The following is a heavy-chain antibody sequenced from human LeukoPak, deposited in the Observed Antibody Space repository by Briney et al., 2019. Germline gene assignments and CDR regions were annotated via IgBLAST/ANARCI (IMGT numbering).Heavy chain of an antibody. D-gene: IGHD4-23*01. Sequence: SVKVSCKASGGTFSSYAISWVRQAPGQGLEWMGGIIPIFGTANYAQKFQGRVTITADESTSTAYMELSSLRSEDTAVYYCARAAVVTSYYYYYMDVWGKGTTVTVSS. V-gene: IGHV1-69*01. CDR1: GGTFSSYA. CDR3: ARAAVVTSYYYYYMDV. J-gene: IGHJ6*03. CDR2: IIPIFGTA.